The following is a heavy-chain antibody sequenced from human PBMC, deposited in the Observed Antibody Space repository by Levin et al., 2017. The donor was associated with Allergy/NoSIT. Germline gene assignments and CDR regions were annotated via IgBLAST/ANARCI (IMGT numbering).Heavy chain of an antibody. CDR3: ASDECSSTSCYRGEKYFQH. CDR1: GGSISSGGYS. D-gene: IGHD2-2*01. CDR2: IYHSGST. J-gene: IGHJ1*01. V-gene: IGHV4-30-2*01. Sequence: SSETLSLTCAVSGGSISSGGYSWSWIRQPPGKGLEWIGYIYHSGSTYYNPSLKSRVTISVDRSKNQFSLKLSSVTAADTAVYYCASDECSSTSCYRGEKYFQHWGQGTLVTVSS.